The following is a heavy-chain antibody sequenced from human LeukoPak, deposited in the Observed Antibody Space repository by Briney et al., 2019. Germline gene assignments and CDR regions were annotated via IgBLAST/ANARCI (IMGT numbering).Heavy chain of an antibody. J-gene: IGHJ4*02. V-gene: IGHV4-30-4*08. Sequence: PSETLSLTCTVSGGSFSSGDYYWSWIRQPPGKGLEWIGYIYYSGSTYYNPSLKSRVTISVDTSKNQFSLKQSSVTAADTAVYYCAREGGGDYYFDYWGQGTLVAVSS. CDR3: AREGGGDYYFDY. D-gene: IGHD2-21*02. CDR2: IYYSGST. CDR1: GGSFSSGDYY.